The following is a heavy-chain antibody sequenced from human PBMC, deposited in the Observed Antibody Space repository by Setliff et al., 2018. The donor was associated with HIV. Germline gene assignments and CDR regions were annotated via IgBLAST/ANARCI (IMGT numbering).Heavy chain of an antibody. CDR1: GYSISSGYY. D-gene: IGHD3-3*01. V-gene: IGHV4-38-2*01. CDR2: IHTSGDS. J-gene: IGHJ4*02. CDR3: ARGHLYYNFWSGSHGSPDFNY. Sequence: SETLSLTCAVSGYSISSGYYWGWIRQPPGKGLEWIGRIHTSGDSDFNPSLKSRVTMSVDTSKNQISLKVNSVTAADTALYFCARGHLYYNFWSGSHGSPDFNYWGQGTLVTVSS.